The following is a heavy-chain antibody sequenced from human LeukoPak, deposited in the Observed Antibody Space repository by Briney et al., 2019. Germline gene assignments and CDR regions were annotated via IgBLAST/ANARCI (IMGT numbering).Heavy chain of an antibody. CDR2: INPTGGST. V-gene: IGHV1-46*01. CDR3: ARKGSSSCLNY. J-gene: IGHJ4*02. Sequence: ASVKVSCKASGYTFISYQMHWVRQAPGQGLEWMGIINPTGGSTSHAQKFQGRVTVTRDTSTSTVYMELSSLRSEDTAVYYCARKGSSSCLNYWGQGTLVTVSS. D-gene: IGHD6-6*01. CDR1: GYTFISYQ.